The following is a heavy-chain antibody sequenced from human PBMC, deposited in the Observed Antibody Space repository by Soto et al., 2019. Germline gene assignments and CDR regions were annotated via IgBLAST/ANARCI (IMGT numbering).Heavy chain of an antibody. CDR3: ARGPHFGSSGWSLGY. V-gene: IGHV3-30-3*01. D-gene: IGHD6-19*01. CDR1: GFTFSSYA. CDR2: ISYDGSNK. J-gene: IGHJ4*02. Sequence: PGGSLRLSCAASGFTFSSYAMHWVRQAPGKGLEWVAVISYDGSNKYYADSVKGRFTISRDNSKNTLYLQMNSLRAEDTAVYYCARGPHFGSSGWSLGYWGQGTLVTVSS.